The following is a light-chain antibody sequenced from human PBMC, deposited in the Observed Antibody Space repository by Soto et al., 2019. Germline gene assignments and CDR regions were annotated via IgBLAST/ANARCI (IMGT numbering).Light chain of an antibody. CDR1: SGDIGSYNR. CDR3: SSYTNINTRACV. Sequence: QSVLTQPASVSGSPGQSITISCTGTSGDIGSYNRVSWYQQHPGKAPKLIIYEVTDRPSGVSNRFSGSKSGNTASLTISGLQAEDEAEYYCSSYTNINTRACVFGTGTKVIVL. V-gene: IGLV2-14*01. J-gene: IGLJ1*01. CDR2: EVT.